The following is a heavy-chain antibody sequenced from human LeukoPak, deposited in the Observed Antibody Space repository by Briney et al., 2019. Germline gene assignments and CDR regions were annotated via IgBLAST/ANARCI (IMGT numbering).Heavy chain of an antibody. J-gene: IGHJ4*02. D-gene: IGHD3-16*02. CDR3: ARGGDYIWGTYRPFDY. Sequence: PETLSLTCTVSGGSISSYFWSWIRQPPGKGVEWIGYINYSGSTNYSPSLKSRVTISVDTSKNQFSLKLSSVTAADTAVYYCARGGDYIWGTYRPFDYWGQGTLVTVSS. CDR2: INYSGST. V-gene: IGHV4-59*08. CDR1: GGSISSYF.